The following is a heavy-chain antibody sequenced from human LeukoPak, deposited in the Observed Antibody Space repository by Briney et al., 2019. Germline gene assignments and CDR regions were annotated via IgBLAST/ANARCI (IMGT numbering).Heavy chain of an antibody. CDR3: AKDNLS. CDR2: TSGSVGST. V-gene: IGHV3-23*01. J-gene: IGHJ5*02. CDR1: GFTFSSYA. Sequence: PGGSLTLSCPPSGFTFSSYAMSWVRQPPGTGLEWVSATSGSVGSTYFANSGKGRFTIARHNYKTTLYLQMNSLRAEDTAVYYCAKDNLSWGQGTLVSVCS.